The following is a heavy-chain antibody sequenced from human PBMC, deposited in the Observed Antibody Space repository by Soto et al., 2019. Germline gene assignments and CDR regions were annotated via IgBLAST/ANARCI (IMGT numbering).Heavy chain of an antibody. CDR1: GGSISSGGYY. Sequence: NPSETLSLTCTVSGGSISSGGYYWSWIRQHPGKGLEWIGYIYYSGSTYYNPSLKSRVTISVDTSKNQFSLKLSSVTAADTAVYYCAREGYSGYHTPHWFDPWGQGTLVTVSS. CDR3: AREGYSGYHTPHWFDP. D-gene: IGHD5-12*01. V-gene: IGHV4-31*03. J-gene: IGHJ5*02. CDR2: IYYSGST.